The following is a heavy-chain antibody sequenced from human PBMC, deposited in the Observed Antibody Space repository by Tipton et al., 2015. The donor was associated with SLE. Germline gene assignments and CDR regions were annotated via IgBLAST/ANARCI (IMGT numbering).Heavy chain of an antibody. CDR2: INHSGIT. D-gene: IGHD2-15*01. CDR1: GGSFSAYY. V-gene: IGHV4-34*01. J-gene: IGHJ3*02. CDR3: ASRRRYCSGGSCSPDTFDI. Sequence: TLSLTCAVYGGSFSAYYWSWIRQPPGKGLEWIGEINHSGITNYNPSLKSRVTISVDTSMNQFSLKLSSVTAADTAVYYCASRRRYCSGGSCSPDTFDIWGQGTMVTVSS.